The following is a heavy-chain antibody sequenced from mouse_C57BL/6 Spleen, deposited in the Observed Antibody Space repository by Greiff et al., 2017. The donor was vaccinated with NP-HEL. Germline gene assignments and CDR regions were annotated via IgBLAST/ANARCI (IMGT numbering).Heavy chain of an antibody. CDR1: GFTFSSYA. J-gene: IGHJ4*01. Sequence: EVQLQESGGGLVKPGGSLKLSCAASGFTFSSYAMSWVRQTPEKRLEWVATISDGGSYTYYPDNVKGRFTISRDNAKNNLYLQMSHLKSEDTAMYYCAREGAYDDYDRDYAMDYWGQGTSVTVSS. V-gene: IGHV5-4*01. D-gene: IGHD2-4*01. CDR3: AREGAYDDYDRDYAMDY. CDR2: ISDGGSYT.